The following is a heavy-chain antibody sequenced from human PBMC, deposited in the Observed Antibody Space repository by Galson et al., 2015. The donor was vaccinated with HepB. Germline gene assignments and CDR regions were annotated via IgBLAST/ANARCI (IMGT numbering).Heavy chain of an antibody. CDR1: GGSFSGYY. J-gene: IGHJ4*02. Sequence: ETLSLTCAVYGGSFSGYYWSWIRQPPGKGLEWIGEINHSGSTNYNPSLKSRVTISVDTSKNQFSLKLSSVTAADTAVYYCARTIGIVVVPAAIFRVRFDYWGQGTLVTVSS. V-gene: IGHV4-34*01. D-gene: IGHD2-2*01. CDR2: INHSGST. CDR3: ARTIGIVVVPAAIFRVRFDY.